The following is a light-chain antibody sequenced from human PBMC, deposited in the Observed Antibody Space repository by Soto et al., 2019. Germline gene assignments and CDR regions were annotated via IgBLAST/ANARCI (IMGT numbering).Light chain of an antibody. V-gene: IGKV1-12*01. CDR2: DAS. Sequence: IQMTQSPSSVSASAGGRVTISCRASQGSSNWLAWYQKKPGKAPNLLIYDASRLQSGVPSRFSGSGGGTDFTLSISSVQPEDFATYYCQQSYMDPITFGQGTRLEIK. J-gene: IGKJ5*01. CDR1: QGSSNW. CDR3: QQSYMDPIT.